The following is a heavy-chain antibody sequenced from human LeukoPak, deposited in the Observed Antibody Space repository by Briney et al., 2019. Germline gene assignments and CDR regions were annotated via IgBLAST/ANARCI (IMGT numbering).Heavy chain of an antibody. J-gene: IGHJ1*01. V-gene: IGHV1-18*01. D-gene: IGHD3-10*01. CDR2: ISAYNGNT. CDR1: GYTFTSYG. Sequence: ASVKVSCKASGYTFTSYGISWVRQAPGQGLEWMGWISAYNGNTNYPQKLQGRVTMTTDTSTSTAYMELRSLRSDDTAVYYCARGNRWYYYGSGSYTHAEYFQHWGQGTLVTVSS. CDR3: ARGNRWYYYGSGSYTHAEYFQH.